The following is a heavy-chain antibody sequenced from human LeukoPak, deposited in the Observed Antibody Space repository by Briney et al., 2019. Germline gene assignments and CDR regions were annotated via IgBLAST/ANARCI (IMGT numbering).Heavy chain of an antibody. D-gene: IGHD6-19*01. CDR1: GGTFSSYA. J-gene: IGHJ6*02. CDR3: ARETGSGWTYYYYGMDV. CDR2: IIPILGIA. Sequence: ASVKVSCKASGGTFSSYAISWVRQAPGQGLEWMGRIIPILGIANYAQKFQGRVTITADKSTSTAYMELSSLRSEDTAVYYCARETGSGWTYYYYGMDVWGQGTTVTVSS. V-gene: IGHV1-69*04.